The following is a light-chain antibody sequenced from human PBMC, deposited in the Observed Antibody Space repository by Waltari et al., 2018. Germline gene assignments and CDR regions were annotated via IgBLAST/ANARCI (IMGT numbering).Light chain of an antibody. V-gene: IGLV2-14*03. Sequence: QSALTQPASVSGSPGQSITISCTGTSRDVGGYNYVSWYQQPPGTAPKLMIYDVTKRPSGVSTRFSGSKSGNTASLTISGLQDEDEADYYCCSYTSSRNWVFGGGTKLTVL. J-gene: IGLJ3*02. CDR2: DVT. CDR3: CSYTSSRNWV. CDR1: SRDVGGYNY.